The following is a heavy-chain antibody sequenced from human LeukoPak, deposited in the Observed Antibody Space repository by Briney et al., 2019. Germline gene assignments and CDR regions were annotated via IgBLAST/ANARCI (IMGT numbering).Heavy chain of an antibody. Sequence: GGSLRLSCAASGFTFSSYSMNWVRQAPGKGLEWVSSISSSSSYIYYADSVKGRFTISRANAKTSLYLQMNSLRAEDTAVYYCARDLGDYYDSSGYTLWPDDYWGQGTLVTVSS. V-gene: IGHV3-21*01. J-gene: IGHJ4*02. D-gene: IGHD3-22*01. CDR2: ISSSSSYI. CDR3: ARDLGDYYDSSGYTLWPDDY. CDR1: GFTFSSYS.